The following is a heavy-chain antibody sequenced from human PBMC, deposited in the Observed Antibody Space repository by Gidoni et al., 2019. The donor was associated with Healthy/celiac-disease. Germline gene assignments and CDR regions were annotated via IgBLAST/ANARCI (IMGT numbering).Heavy chain of an antibody. V-gene: IGHV3-48*01. D-gene: IGHD3-22*01. CDR3: ARDSYYDSSGYYPYYFDY. J-gene: IGHJ4*02. Sequence: EVQLVESGGGLVQPGGSLRLSCAASGFTLSSYSMNWVRQAPGNGLEWVSYISSSSSTIDYADSVKGRFTISRDNAKNSLYLQMNSLRAEDTAVYYCARDSYYDSSGYYPYYFDYWGQGTLVTVSS. CDR2: ISSSSSTI. CDR1: GFTLSSYS.